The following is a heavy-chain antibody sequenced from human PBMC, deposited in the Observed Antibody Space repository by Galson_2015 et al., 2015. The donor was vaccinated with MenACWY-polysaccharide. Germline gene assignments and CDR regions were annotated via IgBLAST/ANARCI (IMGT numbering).Heavy chain of an antibody. V-gene: IGHV5-51*04. CDR2: IYPAHPYT. J-gene: IGHJ4*02. D-gene: IGHD4-17*01. Sequence: QSGAEVKKPGESLKISCKGSGYSFTSNWIGWVRQMPGKGLEWMGIIYPAHPYTRYSPSLQGQVTISADKPISPAYLQWSSLKASDTAVYYCARLSATGTVTFDYWGQGTLVTVSS. CDR3: ARLSATGTVTFDY. CDR1: GYSFTSNW.